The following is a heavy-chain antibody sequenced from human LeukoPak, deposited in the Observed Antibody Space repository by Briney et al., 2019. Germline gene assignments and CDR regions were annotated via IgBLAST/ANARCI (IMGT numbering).Heavy chain of an antibody. CDR3: ARDISSSSNWFDP. J-gene: IGHJ5*02. D-gene: IGHD6-6*01. Sequence: SVKVSCKASGGTFSSYAISWVRQAPGQGLEWMGRIIPILGIANYAQKFQGRVTITADKSTSTAYMELSSLRSEDTAVYYCARDISSSSNWFDPWGQGTLVTVSS. V-gene: IGHV1-69*04. CDR2: IIPILGIA. CDR1: GGTFSSYA.